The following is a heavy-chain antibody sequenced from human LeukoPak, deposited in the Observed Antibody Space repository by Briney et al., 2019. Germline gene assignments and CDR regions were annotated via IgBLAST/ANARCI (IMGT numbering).Heavy chain of an antibody. J-gene: IGHJ6*03. CDR2: ISYDGSNK. V-gene: IGHV3-30*04. D-gene: IGHD5-24*01. CDR3: ARRDDYNYHYYYMDV. CDR1: GFTFSSYS. Sequence: GGSLRLSCAASGFTFSSYSMHWVRQAPGKGLEWVAVISYDGSNKYYADSVKGRFTISRDNSKNTLYLHMNSLRVEDTAVYYCARRDDYNYHYYYMDVWGKGTTVTVSS.